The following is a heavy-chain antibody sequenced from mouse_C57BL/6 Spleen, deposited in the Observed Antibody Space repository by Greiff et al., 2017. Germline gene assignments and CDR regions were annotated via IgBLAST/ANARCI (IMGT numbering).Heavy chain of an antibody. CDR1: GFTFSSYT. CDR3: ARQDYYGSSRYYYAMDY. J-gene: IGHJ4*01. V-gene: IGHV5-9*01. CDR2: ISGGGGNT. D-gene: IGHD1-1*01. Sequence: DVQLQESGGGLVKPGGSLKLSCAASGFTFSSYTMSWVRQTPEQRLEWVASISGGGGNTYYPDSVKGRFNISRDNAKNTLYLQMSSLRSEDTALYDCARQDYYGSSRYYYAMDYWGQGTSVTVSS.